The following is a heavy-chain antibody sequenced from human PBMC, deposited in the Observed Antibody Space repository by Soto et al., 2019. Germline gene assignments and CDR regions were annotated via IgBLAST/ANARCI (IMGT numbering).Heavy chain of an antibody. J-gene: IGHJ6*02. CDR3: ARVPITMIVVVTDRYYYGMDV. CDR1: GYTFTSYG. D-gene: IGHD3-22*01. V-gene: IGHV1-18*01. CDR2: ISAYNGNT. Sequence: ASVKVSCKASGYTFTSYGISWVRKAPGQGLEWMGWISAYNGNTNYAQKLQGRVTMTTDTSTSTAYMELRSLRSDDTAVYYCARVPITMIVVVTDRYYYGMDVCGQGTTVTVSS.